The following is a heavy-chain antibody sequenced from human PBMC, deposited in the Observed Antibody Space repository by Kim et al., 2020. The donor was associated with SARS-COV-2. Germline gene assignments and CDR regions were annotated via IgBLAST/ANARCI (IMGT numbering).Heavy chain of an antibody. Sequence: NNHNPTHKGRVPISVDTAKNQFSLKLSSVTAADTAVYYCARDYLGAFDIWGQGTMVTVSS. CDR3: ARDYLGAFDI. J-gene: IGHJ3*02. CDR2: N. V-gene: IGHV4-59*01. D-gene: IGHD3-16*02.